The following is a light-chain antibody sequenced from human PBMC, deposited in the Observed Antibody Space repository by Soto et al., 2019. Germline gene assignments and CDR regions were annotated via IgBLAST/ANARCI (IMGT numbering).Light chain of an antibody. CDR2: DAS. V-gene: IGKV1-5*01. CDR3: QQYNSYSRT. Sequence: DIKMTQSPSTLSASVGDRVTITCLASQSISNWLAWYQQKPGKAPKLLIYDASSLESGVSLRFSGSGSGTEFTLTISSLQPDDFATYYCQQYNSYSRTFGQGTNVDIK. J-gene: IGKJ1*01. CDR1: QSISNW.